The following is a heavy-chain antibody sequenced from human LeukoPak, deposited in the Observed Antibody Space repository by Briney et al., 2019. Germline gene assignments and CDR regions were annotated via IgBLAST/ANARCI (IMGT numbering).Heavy chain of an antibody. D-gene: IGHD6-19*01. J-gene: IGHJ6*02. CDR2: MNPNSGNT. CDR1: GYTFTSYD. V-gene: IGHV1-8*01. Sequence: ASVKVSCKASGYTFTSYDINWVRQATGQGLEWMGWMNPNSGNTGYAQKFQGRVTMTRNTSISTAYMELSSLRSEDTAVYYCARGTSSGWPYYYYGMDVWAKGPRSPSP. CDR3: ARGTSSGWPYYYYGMDV.